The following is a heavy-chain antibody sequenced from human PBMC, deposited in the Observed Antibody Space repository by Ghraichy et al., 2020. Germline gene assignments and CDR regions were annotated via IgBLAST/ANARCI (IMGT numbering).Heavy chain of an antibody. CDR1: GGSISSSSYY. V-gene: IGHV4-39*01. J-gene: IGHJ6*02. CDR3: ASEVRFLEWNYGMDV. Sequence: SETLSLTCTVSGGSISSSSYYWGWIRQPPGKGLEWIGSIYYSGSTYYNPSLKSRVTISVDTSKNQFSLKLSSVTAADTAVYYCASEVRFLEWNYGMDVWGQGTTVTVSS. D-gene: IGHD3-3*01. CDR2: IYYSGST.